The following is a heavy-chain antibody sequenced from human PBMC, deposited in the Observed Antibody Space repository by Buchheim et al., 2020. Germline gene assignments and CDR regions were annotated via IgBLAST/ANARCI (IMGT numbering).Heavy chain of an antibody. CDR3: ARDLRGRDSSSWYPFDYYYYYMDV. Sequence: QVQLQESGPGLVKPSQTLSLTCTVSGGSISSGGYYWSWIRQHPGKGLEWIGYIYYSGSTYYNPSLKSRVTISVDTSKNQFSLKLSSVTAADTAVYYCARDLRGRDSSSWYPFDYYYYYMDVWGKGTT. CDR1: GGSISSGGYY. J-gene: IGHJ6*03. V-gene: IGHV4-31*03. D-gene: IGHD6-13*01. CDR2: IYYSGST.